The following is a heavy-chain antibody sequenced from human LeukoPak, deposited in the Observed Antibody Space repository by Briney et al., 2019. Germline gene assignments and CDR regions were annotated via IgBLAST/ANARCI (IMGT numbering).Heavy chain of an antibody. Sequence: GESLKISCQVSGYSFSNYWIGWVRQRPGKGLEWMGIIYPGDSDTRYSPSFQGQVTISADRSVSTAYLQWSNLKASDTAMYYYARHFSTHPQSGSGSYYNVRSEYYFDYWGQGTLVTVSS. V-gene: IGHV5-51*01. CDR3: ARHFSTHPQSGSGSYYNVRSEYYFDY. J-gene: IGHJ4*02. CDR2: IYPGDSDT. D-gene: IGHD3-10*01. CDR1: GYSFSNYW.